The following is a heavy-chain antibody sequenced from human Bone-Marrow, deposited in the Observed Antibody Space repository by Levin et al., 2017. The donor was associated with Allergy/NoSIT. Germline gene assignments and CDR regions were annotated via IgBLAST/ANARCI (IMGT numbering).Heavy chain of an antibody. V-gene: IGHV4-59*11. CDR1: GGSMSNLF. Sequence: PSETLSLTCTVSGGSMSNLFWAWIRQSPGEGLEWIGYLYFRGSAHANYNPSLKSRVTMSVDASWNQFAMTLTSVTAADTAVYCCATYVSGPNSFGPWGQGIPVTVSS. CDR3: ATYVSGPNSFGP. J-gene: IGHJ5*02. CDR2: LYFRGSAHA. D-gene: IGHD3-10*01.